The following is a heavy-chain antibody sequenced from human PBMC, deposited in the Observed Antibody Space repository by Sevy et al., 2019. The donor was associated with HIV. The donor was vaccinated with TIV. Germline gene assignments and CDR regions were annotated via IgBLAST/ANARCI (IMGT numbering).Heavy chain of an antibody. J-gene: IGHJ6*02. V-gene: IGHV3-7*01. CDR1: GFTFSSYW. D-gene: IGHD3-10*01. CDR2: IKQDGSEK. CDR3: ARDHIHYYGSGSYYYYYYGMDV. Sequence: GGSLRLSCAASGFTFSSYWMSWVRQAPGKGLEWVANIKQDGSEKYYVDSVKGRFTISRDNAKNSLYLQMNSLRAEDTAVYYCARDHIHYYGSGSYYYYYYGMDVWGQGTTVTVSS.